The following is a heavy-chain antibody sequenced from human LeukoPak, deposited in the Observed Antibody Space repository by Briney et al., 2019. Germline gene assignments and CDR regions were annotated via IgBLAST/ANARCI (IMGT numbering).Heavy chain of an antibody. V-gene: IGHV3-21*01. J-gene: IGHJ3*02. CDR3: ARAPGIVGAVDAFDI. Sequence: PGGSLRLSCAASGFTFSSYSMNWVRQAPGKGLEWVSSISSSSSYIYYADSVKGRFTISRDNAKNSLHLQMNSLRAEDTAVYYCARAPGIVGAVDAFDIWGQGTMVTVSS. D-gene: IGHD1-26*01. CDR1: GFTFSSYS. CDR2: ISSSSSYI.